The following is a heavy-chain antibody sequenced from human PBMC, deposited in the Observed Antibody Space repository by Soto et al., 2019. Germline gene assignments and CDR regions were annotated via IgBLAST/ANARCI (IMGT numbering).Heavy chain of an antibody. Sequence: SETLSLTCTVSGGSIRSGGYYWSWVRQNPRRGLEWIGNIYYSGNTYYNPALKSRLTISVDTSKNQFSLNLSSVTAADTAVYYCARDRLMATAGTARHYFGLDVWGQGTTVTVSS. CDR3: ARDRLMATAGTARHYFGLDV. D-gene: IGHD5-18*01. CDR2: IYYSGNT. V-gene: IGHV4-31*03. J-gene: IGHJ6*02. CDR1: GGSIRSGGYY.